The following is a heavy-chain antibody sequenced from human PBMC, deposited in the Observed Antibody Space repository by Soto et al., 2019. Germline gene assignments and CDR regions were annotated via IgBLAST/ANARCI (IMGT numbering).Heavy chain of an antibody. J-gene: IGHJ6*03. CDR1: GDTFNAYY. V-gene: IGHV1-2*04. Sequence: QVQLVQSGAEVKKPGASVTVSCRSSGDTFNAYYIHWVRQAPGQGLEWMGWINPNGGVTKYAQKFQGWVSMTRDTSIRTVYMQLSRLRSDDSAVYYCARESGGATATLDYYYFYRDVWGTGTTVTVSS. D-gene: IGHD1-26*01. CDR2: INPNGGVT. CDR3: ARESGGATATLDYYYFYRDV.